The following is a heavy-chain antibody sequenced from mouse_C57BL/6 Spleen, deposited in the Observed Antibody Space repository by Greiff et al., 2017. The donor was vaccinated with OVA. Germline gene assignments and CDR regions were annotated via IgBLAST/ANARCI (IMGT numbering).Heavy chain of an antibody. V-gene: IGHV5-9*01. CDR1: GFTFSSYT. Sequence: DVKLVESGGGLVKPGGSLKLSCAASGFTFSSYTMSWVRQTPEKRLEWVATISGGGGNTYYPDSVKGRFTISRDNAKNTLYLQMSSLRSEDTALYYCARKPPYYGSSYDWYFDVWGTGTTVTVSS. CDR2: ISGGGGNT. CDR3: ARKPPYYGSSYDWYFDV. D-gene: IGHD1-1*01. J-gene: IGHJ1*03.